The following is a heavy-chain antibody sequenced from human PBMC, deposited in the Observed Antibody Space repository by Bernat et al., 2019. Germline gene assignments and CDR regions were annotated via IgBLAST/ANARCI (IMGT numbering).Heavy chain of an antibody. CDR2: ISSTANTI. J-gene: IGHJ4*02. CDR1: GFTFTSYA. D-gene: IGHD6-13*01. Sequence: EVQLLESGGGLVQPGGSLRLSCAASGFTFTSYAMSWVRQAPGKGLEWVSYISSTANTIYYADSAKGRFTISRDNTKKSLYLKMNNLRAEDTADYYCARGPTWYSRTSNFDYWGQGTLVTVSS. CDR3: ARGPTWYSRTSNFDY. V-gene: IGHV3-48*03.